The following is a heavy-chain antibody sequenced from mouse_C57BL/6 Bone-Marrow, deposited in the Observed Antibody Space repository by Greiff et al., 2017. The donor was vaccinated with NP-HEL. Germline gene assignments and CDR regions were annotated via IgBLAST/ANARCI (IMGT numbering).Heavy chain of an antibody. J-gene: IGHJ1*03. CDR1: GFTFSSYG. CDR2: ISSGGSYT. D-gene: IGHD1-1*01. CDR3: ASRGITFHV. Sequence: EVKLMESGGDLVKPGGSLKLSCAASGFTFSSYGMSWVRQTPDKRLEWVATISSGGSYTYYPDSVKGRFTISRDNAKNTLYLQMSSLKSEDTAMYYCASRGITFHVWGTGTTVTVSS. V-gene: IGHV5-6*02.